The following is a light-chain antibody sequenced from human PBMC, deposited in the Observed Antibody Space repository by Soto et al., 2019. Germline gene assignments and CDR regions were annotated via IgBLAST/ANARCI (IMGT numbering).Light chain of an antibody. CDR3: QQNYRPWT. CDR2: WSS. J-gene: IGKJ1*01. CDR1: QRVLYSSNNKNY. V-gene: IGKV4-1*01. Sequence: DIVMTQSPDSLAVSLGERATINCKSSQRVLYSSNNKNYLAWYQQKPGQPPKLLIYWSSTRESGVPDRFSGSGSGTDFTLTISILQAEDVAVYYCQQNYRPWTFGQGTKVEIK.